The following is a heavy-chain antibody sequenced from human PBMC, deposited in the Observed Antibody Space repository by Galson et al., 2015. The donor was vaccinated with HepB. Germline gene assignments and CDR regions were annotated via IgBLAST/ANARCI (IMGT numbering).Heavy chain of an antibody. V-gene: IGHV3-23*01. D-gene: IGHD3-16*01. CDR2: ITASGATT. CDR3: ARAPKGWGPSDY. J-gene: IGHJ4*02. Sequence: SLRLSCATSGFIFSDYAVAWVRQAPGKGLEWVSSITASGATTHYAGSVNGRFTVSRDNVKNCLYLQMNDLRPEDTALYFCARAPKGWGPSDYWGQGTLVTVSS. CDR1: GFIFSDYA.